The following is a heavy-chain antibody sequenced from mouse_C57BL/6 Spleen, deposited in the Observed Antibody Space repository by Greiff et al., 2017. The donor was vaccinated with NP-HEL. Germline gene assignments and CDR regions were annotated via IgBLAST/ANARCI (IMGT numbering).Heavy chain of an antibody. CDR2: ISSGGSYT. CDR1: GFTFSSYG. V-gene: IGHV5-6*01. CDR3: ARSYYDYDFYAMDY. D-gene: IGHD2-4*01. Sequence: EVQRVESGGDLVKPGGSLKLSCAASGFTFSSYGMSWVRQTPDKRLEWVATISSGGSYTYYPDSVKGRFTISRDNAKNTLYLQMSSLKSEDTAMYYCARSYYDYDFYAMDYWGQGTSVTVSS. J-gene: IGHJ4*01.